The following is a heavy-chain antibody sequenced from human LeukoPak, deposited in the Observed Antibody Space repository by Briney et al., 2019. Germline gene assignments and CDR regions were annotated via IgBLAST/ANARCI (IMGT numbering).Heavy chain of an antibody. D-gene: IGHD3-3*01. J-gene: IGHJ6*04. CDR2: INPSGGST. V-gene: IGHV1-46*01. Sequence: ASVKVSCKASGYTFTSYYMHWVRQAPGQGLEWMGIINPSGGSTSYAQKFQGRVTMTRDTSTSTVYMELSILRSEDTAVYYCASGRYYDFWSVGSYYYYGRDVWAKGTTVTASS. CDR3: ASGRYYDFWSVGSYYYYGRDV. CDR1: GYTFTSYY.